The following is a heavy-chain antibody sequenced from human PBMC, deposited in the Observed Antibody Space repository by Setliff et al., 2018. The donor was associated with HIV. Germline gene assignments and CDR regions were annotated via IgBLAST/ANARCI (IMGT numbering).Heavy chain of an antibody. V-gene: IGHV1-24*01. CDR1: GYTLTELS. Sequence: ASVKVSCKVSGYTLTELSMHWVRQAPGKGLEWMGGFDPEDAETIYAEKFQGRVTMTRDTSTSTVYMELSSLRSEDTAVYYCASPLGYYSTSEHYYYMDVWGKGTTVTVSS. D-gene: IGHD3-22*01. CDR2: FDPEDAET. J-gene: IGHJ6*03. CDR3: ASPLGYYSTSEHYYYMDV.